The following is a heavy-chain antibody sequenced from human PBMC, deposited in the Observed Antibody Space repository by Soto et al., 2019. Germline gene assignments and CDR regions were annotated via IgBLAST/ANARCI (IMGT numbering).Heavy chain of an antibody. CDR2: IYYSGTT. V-gene: IGHV4-28*01. D-gene: IGHD1-26*01. J-gene: IGHJ4*02. CDR3: ARREIQGPIDY. Sequence: SETLSLPCAVSGYSISSSNWWGWIRQPPGKGLEWIGYIYYSGTTYYNPSLKSRVTMSVDTSKNQFSLKLTSVTAVDTAVYYCARREIQGPIDYWGQGTLVTVSS. CDR1: GYSISSSNW.